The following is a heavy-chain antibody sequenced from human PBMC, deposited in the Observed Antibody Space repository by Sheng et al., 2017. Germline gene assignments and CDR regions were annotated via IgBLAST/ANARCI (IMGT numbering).Heavy chain of an antibody. D-gene: IGHD1-26*01. CDR3: ARAVVELRDAFDI. J-gene: IGHJ3*02. CDR2: INSDGSST. CDR1: GFTFSSYW. Sequence: EVQLVESGGGLVQPGGPVRLSCAASGFTFSSYWMHWVRQAPGKGLVWVSRINSDGSSTSYADSVKGRFTISRDNAKNTLYLQVSSLRAEDTAVFHCARAVVELRDAFDIWAKGQWSPSLQ. V-gene: IGHV3-74*01.